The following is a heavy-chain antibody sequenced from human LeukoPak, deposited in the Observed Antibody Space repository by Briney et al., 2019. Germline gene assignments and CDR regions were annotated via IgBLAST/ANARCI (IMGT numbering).Heavy chain of an antibody. CDR2: ITGSSGYT. D-gene: IGHD1-14*01. Sequence: PGGSLRLSCAASGFTFSDYYMSWIRQAPGKGGEWISLITGSSGYTYSADSVKGGFIISREKVKKSLYLQMNSLTVEDTAVYLCARVEKWTNLARYYFDNWGQGTLVTVHS. J-gene: IGHJ4*02. V-gene: IGHV3-11*05. CDR3: ARVEKWTNLARYYFDN. CDR1: GFTFSDYY.